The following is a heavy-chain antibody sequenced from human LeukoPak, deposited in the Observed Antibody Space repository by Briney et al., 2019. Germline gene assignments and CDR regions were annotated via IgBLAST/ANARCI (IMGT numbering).Heavy chain of an antibody. CDR2: INHSGST. J-gene: IGHJ6*02. CDR1: GGSFSGYY. V-gene: IGHV4-34*01. Sequence: SETLSLTCAVYGGSFSGYYWSWIRQPPGKGLEWIGEINHSGSTNYNPSLKSRVTISVDTSKNQFSLELSSVTAADTAVYYCARGPDIVVVPAASPNYYYGMDVWGQGTTVTVSS. D-gene: IGHD2-2*01. CDR3: ARGPDIVVVPAASPNYYYGMDV.